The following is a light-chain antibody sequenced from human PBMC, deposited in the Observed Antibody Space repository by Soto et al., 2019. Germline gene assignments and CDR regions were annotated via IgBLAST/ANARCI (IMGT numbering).Light chain of an antibody. J-gene: IGKJ1*01. V-gene: IGKV3-20*01. CDR1: LSVTSNF. CDR3: QQYGSSVWT. CDR2: DAS. Sequence: EIVFTQSPCTLSLSPGERATLSCRASLSVTSNFIAWYQQKPGQAPRLLLYDASNRATGITDRFSGSGSGTDFRLTISRLEPEDFAVYYCQQYGSSVWTFGQGTKVEIK.